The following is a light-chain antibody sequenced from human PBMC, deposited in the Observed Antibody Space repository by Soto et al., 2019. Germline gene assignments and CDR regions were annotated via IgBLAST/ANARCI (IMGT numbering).Light chain of an antibody. J-gene: IGKJ1*01. V-gene: IGKV1-5*03. CDR1: QSIGSW. Sequence: DIQMTQSPSTLSASVGDRVTITCRASQSIGSWLAWYQQKPGKAPNLLIYEASRLESAVPSRFSGSASGTEFTLTINSLQPDDFATYFRQQYSSYPETFGQGTKV. CDR2: EAS. CDR3: QQYSSYPET.